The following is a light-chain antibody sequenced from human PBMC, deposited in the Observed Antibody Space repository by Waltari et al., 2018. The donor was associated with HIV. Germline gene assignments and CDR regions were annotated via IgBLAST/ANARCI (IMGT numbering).Light chain of an antibody. J-gene: IGLJ3*02. V-gene: IGLV2-11*01. CDR3: CSYAGSYTWV. CDR2: DVN. Sequence: QSALTQPRSVSGSPGQSVTISCTGTSSDVCTYTYVSWYQQHPGKAPKLMIYDVNKRPSGVPDRFSGSKSGNTASLTISGLQADDEADYYCCSYAGSYTWVFGGGTKLTVL. CDR1: SSDVCTYTY.